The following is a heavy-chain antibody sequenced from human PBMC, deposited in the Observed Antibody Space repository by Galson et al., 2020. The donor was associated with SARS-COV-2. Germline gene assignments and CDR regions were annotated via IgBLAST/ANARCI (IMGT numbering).Heavy chain of an antibody. V-gene: IGHV3-30*18. CDR2: VSFDGRQK. J-gene: IGHJ4*01. Sequence: GGSLRLSCAASGFTFSTYGMHWVRLAPGKGQEWVAVVSFDGRQKYYVDAVKGRFTVSRDNSRNTVFLQMNNLRGEDSAVYYCAKDQVRQWLVYSFDYWGRGTLVTVSS. D-gene: IGHD6-19*01. CDR1: GFTFSTYG. CDR3: AKDQVRQWLVYSFDY.